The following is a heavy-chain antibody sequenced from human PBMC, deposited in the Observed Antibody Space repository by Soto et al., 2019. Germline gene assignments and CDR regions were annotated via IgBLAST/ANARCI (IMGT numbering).Heavy chain of an antibody. Sequence: SQTLSLTCVGSGDTVSSNSVAWNWVRQSPSRGLEWLGRTYCRSRWYSDYAVSVRSRIDINADTSKNQVSLQLNSVTPEDTAVYYCARSEEDSDYYYYGMDVWGQGPRSPSP. D-gene: IGHD2-15*01. J-gene: IGHJ6*02. CDR3: ARSEEDSDYYYYGMDV. CDR1: GDTVSSNSVA. CDR2: TYCRSRWYS. V-gene: IGHV6-1*01.